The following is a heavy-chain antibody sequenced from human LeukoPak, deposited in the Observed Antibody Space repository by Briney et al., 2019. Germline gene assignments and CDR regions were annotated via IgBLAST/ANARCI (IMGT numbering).Heavy chain of an antibody. CDR2: IYYSGST. D-gene: IGHD3-22*01. CDR1: GGSISSYY. V-gene: IGHV4-59*01. Sequence: SETLSLTCIVSGGSISSYYWSWIRQPPGKGLEGIGYIYYSGSTNYNPSLKSRVTISVDTSKNQFSLKLSSVTAADTAVYYCARERAAYYYDSSGITWGQGTLVTVSS. J-gene: IGHJ5*02. CDR3: ARERAAYYYDSSGIT.